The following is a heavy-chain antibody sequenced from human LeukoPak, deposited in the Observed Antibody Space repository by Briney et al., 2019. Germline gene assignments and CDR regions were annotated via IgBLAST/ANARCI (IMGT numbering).Heavy chain of an antibody. V-gene: IGHV3-20*04. CDR3: ARAAYYDSSGYPIDY. D-gene: IGHD3-22*01. J-gene: IGHJ4*02. CDR2: INWNGGST. CDR1: GFTFDDYG. Sequence: PGGSLRPSCAASGFTFDDYGMSWVRQAPGKGLEWVSGINWNGGSTGYADSVKGRFTISRDNAKNSLYLQMNSLRAEDTALYYCARAAYYDSSGYPIDYWGQGTLVTVSS.